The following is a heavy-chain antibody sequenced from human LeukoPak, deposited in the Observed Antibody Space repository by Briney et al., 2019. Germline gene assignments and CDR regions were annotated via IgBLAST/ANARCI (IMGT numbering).Heavy chain of an antibody. CDR3: ARIHSSSWYMNWYFDL. CDR1: GGSISSYY. CDR2: IYYSGST. Sequence: PSETLSLTCTVSGGSISSYYWSWIWQPPGKGLEWIGYIYYSGSTNYNPSLKSRVTISVDTSKNQFSLKLSSVTAADTAVYYCARIHSSSWYMNWYFDLWGRGTLVTVSS. V-gene: IGHV4-59*01. D-gene: IGHD6-13*01. J-gene: IGHJ2*01.